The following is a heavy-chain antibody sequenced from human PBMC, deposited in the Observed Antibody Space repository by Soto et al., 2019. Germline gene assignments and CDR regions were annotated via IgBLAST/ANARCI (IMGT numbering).Heavy chain of an antibody. CDR3: ERDFVGARLGY. V-gene: IGHV3-48*02. CDR2: ISSSSTI. D-gene: IGHD2-21*01. J-gene: IGHJ4*02. Sequence: GGSLRLSCAASGFTFSSYSMNWVRQAPGKGLEWVSYISSSSTIYYADSVKGRFTISRDNAKNSLYLQMNSLRDEDTAVYYCERDFVGARLGYWGQGTLVTVYS. CDR1: GFTFSSYS.